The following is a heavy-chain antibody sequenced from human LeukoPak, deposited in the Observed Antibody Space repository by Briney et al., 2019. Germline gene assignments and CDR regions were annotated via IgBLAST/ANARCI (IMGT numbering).Heavy chain of an antibody. Sequence: ASVKVSCKAAGYTFTSYYMHWVRQAPGQGLEWMGIINPSGGSKSYAQKFQGSVTMTRDTSTSTVYMELSSLSSEDTAVYYCARVDGGFDYWGQGTLVTVSS. CDR3: ARVDGGFDY. CDR1: GYTFTSYY. D-gene: IGHD3-10*01. CDR2: INPSGGSK. V-gene: IGHV1-46*01. J-gene: IGHJ4*02.